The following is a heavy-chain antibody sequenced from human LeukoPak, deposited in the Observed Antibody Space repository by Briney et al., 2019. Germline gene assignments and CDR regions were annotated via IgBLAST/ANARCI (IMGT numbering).Heavy chain of an antibody. CDR2: ISDSGSTI. CDR1: GFIFSDYY. J-gene: IGHJ4*02. D-gene: IGHD3-22*01. Sequence: GGSLRLSCAASGFIFSDYYMTWIRQTPGKGLEWLSYISDSGSTINYADSVKGRLTISRDNAKKSLFLQVNSLRAEDTAVYYCAIYYDSSGSIDHWGQGTLVTVSS. CDR3: AIYYDSSGSIDH. V-gene: IGHV3-11*01.